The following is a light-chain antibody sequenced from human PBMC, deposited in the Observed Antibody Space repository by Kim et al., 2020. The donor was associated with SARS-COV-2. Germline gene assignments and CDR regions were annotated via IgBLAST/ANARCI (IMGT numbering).Light chain of an antibody. CDR1: SGGVGGYKF. V-gene: IGLV2-11*01. J-gene: IGLJ2*01. CDR2: DVS. Sequence: QSVTRACSGTSGGVGGYKFVSWCHKHPGKVPKVFIYDVSKGPSGVPDRFSGSKSGNTASLTISGLQAEDEADYSCCSYAGSYIWIFGGGTQLTVL. CDR3: CSYAGSYIWI.